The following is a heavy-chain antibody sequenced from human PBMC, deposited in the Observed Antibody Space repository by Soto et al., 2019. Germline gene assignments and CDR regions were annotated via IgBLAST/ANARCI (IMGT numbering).Heavy chain of an antibody. CDR2: IYHSGND. CDR3: AREIQLDVDSQSDY. CDR1: GASITGTTYY. Sequence: QLQLRESGPGLVKPSETLSLTCSVSGASITGTTYYWGWIRQPPGKGLGWIGSIYHSGNDYYKASLKSRLTISVDTSKNQFSLRLTSVTAADTAVYYCAREIQLDVDSQSDYWGQGILVTVSS. D-gene: IGHD5-18*01. V-gene: IGHV4-39*02. J-gene: IGHJ4*02.